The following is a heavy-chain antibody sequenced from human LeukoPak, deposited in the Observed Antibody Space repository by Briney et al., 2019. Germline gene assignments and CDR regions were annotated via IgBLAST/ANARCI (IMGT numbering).Heavy chain of an antibody. V-gene: IGHV4-34*01. CDR1: GGSFSGYY. D-gene: IGHD3-3*01. CDR3: ARDSDGMDYDFWSGHKSGYYYMDV. Sequence: SETLSLTCAVYGGSFSGYYWSWIRQPPGKGLEWIGEINHSGSTNYNPSLKSRVTISVDTSKDQFSLKLSSVTAADTAVYYCARDSDGMDYDFWSGHKSGYYYMDVWGKGTTVTVPS. CDR2: INHSGST. J-gene: IGHJ6*03.